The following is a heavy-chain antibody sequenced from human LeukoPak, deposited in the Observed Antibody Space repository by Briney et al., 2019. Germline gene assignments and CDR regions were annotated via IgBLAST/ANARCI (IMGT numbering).Heavy chain of an antibody. CDR3: TTEGCSSPSCYTT. Sequence: GGSLGLSCAASGITFSNAWMSWVRQAPGKGLEWVGRIKSESDGGTTNSAAPVKGRFTISRDDSKNTMYLQMNSLKTEDTAVYYCTTEGCSSPSCYTTWGQGTLVTVSS. CDR1: GITFSNAW. V-gene: IGHV3-15*01. D-gene: IGHD2-2*02. CDR2: IKSESDGGTT. J-gene: IGHJ4*02.